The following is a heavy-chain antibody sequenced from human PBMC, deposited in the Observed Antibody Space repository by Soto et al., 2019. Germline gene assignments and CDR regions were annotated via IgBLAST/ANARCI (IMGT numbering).Heavy chain of an antibody. V-gene: IGHV3-72*01. D-gene: IGHD2-8*01. J-gene: IGHJ3*02. CDR2: IRNKANSYST. Sequence: EVQLVTSGGGLVQPGGSLRLSCAASGFTFSDHYMHWVRQAPGKGLEWVGRIRNKANSYSTRYAASVKGRFTISRDDSRTSLSLQMNSLKTADTAVYYCVRVRIYADENGRPFDIWGQGKVVTVSS. CDR1: GFTFSDHY. CDR3: VRVRIYADENGRPFDI.